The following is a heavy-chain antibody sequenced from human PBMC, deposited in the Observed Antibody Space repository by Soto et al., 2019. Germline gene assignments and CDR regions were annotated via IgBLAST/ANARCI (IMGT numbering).Heavy chain of an antibody. V-gene: IGHV3-48*02. J-gene: IGHJ5*02. D-gene: IGHD2-15*01. CDR2: ISKSGTTT. Sequence: GGSLRLSCAASGFTFSSNTMNWVRQAPGKGLEWVSYISKSGTTTYYAESVKGRFTISRDNAKNSLFLQMNSLRDEDTALYYCVRDGASFDVWGQGTLVTVSS. CDR1: GFTFSSNT. CDR3: VRDGASFDV.